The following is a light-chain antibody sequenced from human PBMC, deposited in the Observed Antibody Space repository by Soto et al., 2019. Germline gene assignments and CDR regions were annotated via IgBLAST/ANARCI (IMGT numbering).Light chain of an antibody. CDR2: DVS. CDR1: SSDVGGYNS. J-gene: IGLJ3*02. CDR3: SSYTSGRTLV. Sequence: QSVLTQPASVSGSPGQSITISCTGTSSDVGGYNSVSWYQQHPGKAPKLMIYDVSDRPSGVSDRFSGSKSGNTASLAISGLQAEDEADYYCSSYTSGRTLVFGGGTSSPS. V-gene: IGLV2-14*01.